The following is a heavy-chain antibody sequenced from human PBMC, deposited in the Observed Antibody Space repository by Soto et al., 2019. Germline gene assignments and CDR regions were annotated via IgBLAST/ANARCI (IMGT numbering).Heavy chain of an antibody. V-gene: IGHV3-33*06. Sequence: GGSLRLSCAASGFAFSSYGMHWVRQTSGKGLEWVAVIWYDGSNKYYADSVKGRFTISRDNSKNTLYLQMNSLRAEDTAVYYCAKDDGYSRNWGQGTLVTVSS. D-gene: IGHD6-13*01. CDR3: AKDDGYSRN. CDR2: IWYDGSNK. CDR1: GFAFSSYG. J-gene: IGHJ4*02.